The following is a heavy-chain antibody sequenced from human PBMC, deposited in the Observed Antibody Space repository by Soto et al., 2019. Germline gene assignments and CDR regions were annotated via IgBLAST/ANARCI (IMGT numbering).Heavy chain of an antibody. CDR3: ARAVDYYDISGYYTHEYFQH. Sequence: QVQLVQSGGEVKKPGASVKVSCKASGYTFTTYGITWVRQGPGQGLEWMGWISAYNGNTNYAQKAQGRDTMTTDTSXXTXHXXLSSLRSDHTAVYYCARAVDYYDISGYYTHEYFQHWGQGTLVTVSS. CDR1: GYTFTTYG. D-gene: IGHD3-22*01. V-gene: IGHV1-18*01. CDR2: ISAYNGNT. J-gene: IGHJ1*01.